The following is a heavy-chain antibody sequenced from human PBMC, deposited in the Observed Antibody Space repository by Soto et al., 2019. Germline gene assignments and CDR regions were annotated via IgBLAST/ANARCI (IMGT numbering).Heavy chain of an antibody. J-gene: IGHJ6*02. CDR2: IKSKTDGGTT. V-gene: IGHV3-15*01. CDR3: TTEAAAGDYGMDV. D-gene: IGHD6-13*01. CDR1: GFTFSNAW. Sequence: TGGSLRLSCAASGFTFSNAWMSWVRQAPGKGLEWVGRIKSKTDGGTTDYAAPVKGRFTISRDDSKNTLYLQMNSLKTEDTAAYYCTTEAAAGDYGMDVWGQGTTVTVSS.